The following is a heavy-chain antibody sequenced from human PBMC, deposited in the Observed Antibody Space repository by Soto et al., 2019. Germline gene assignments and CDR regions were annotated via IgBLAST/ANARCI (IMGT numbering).Heavy chain of an antibody. D-gene: IGHD5-12*01. V-gene: IGHV1-2*04. Sequence: QVQLVQSGAEVKEPGASVTVSCRASGDRFTDYYMHWVRQAPGQGLEWMGWINPNSGVTKYAQKFQGWVTMTRDTSIRTVYMQLSRLGLDGTAIYYCARENGGATATLDYYYFYMDVWGTGTTVTVSS. CDR3: ARENGGATATLDYYYFYMDV. CDR1: GDRFTDYY. CDR2: INPNSGVT. J-gene: IGHJ6*03.